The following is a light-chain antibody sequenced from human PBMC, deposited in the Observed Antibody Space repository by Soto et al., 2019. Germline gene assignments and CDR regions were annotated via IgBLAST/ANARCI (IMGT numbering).Light chain of an antibody. CDR1: QSISNW. V-gene: IGKV1-5*02. Sequence: VHMTLSPSTLSASVGYRLTIVCRASQSISNWLAWYQQRPGKAPKLLIFDASSLESGVPSRFSGSGSGTEFTLTISSLQTDDFATYYCQQYNSYSWTFGQGTKVDIK. CDR3: QQYNSYSWT. J-gene: IGKJ1*01. CDR2: DAS.